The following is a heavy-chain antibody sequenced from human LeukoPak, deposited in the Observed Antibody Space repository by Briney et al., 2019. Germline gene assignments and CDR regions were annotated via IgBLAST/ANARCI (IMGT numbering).Heavy chain of an antibody. CDR3: ARRSRLYKHETTGYHDS. CDR1: GFTFSDYY. Sequence: GSLRLSCAASGFTFSDYYMSWIRQAPGKGLEWVASVFYSGTTYYNPSLKSRVVISMDTPKKQISLTLSSVTATDTAIYYCARRSRLYKHETTGYHDSWGQGTLVTVSS. D-gene: IGHD3-9*01. V-gene: IGHV4-39*01. J-gene: IGHJ4*02. CDR2: VFYSGTT.